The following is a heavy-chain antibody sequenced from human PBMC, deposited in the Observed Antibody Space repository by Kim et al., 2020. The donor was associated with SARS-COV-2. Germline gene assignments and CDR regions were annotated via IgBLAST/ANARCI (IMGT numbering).Heavy chain of an antibody. CDR3: AKDSDRYGSGSRGHFDY. D-gene: IGHD3-10*01. Sequence: GSLRLSCAASGFTFSSYGMHWVRQAPGKGLEWVAVISYDGSNKYYADSVKGRFTISRDNSKNTLYLQMNSLRAEDTAVYYCAKDSDRYGSGSRGHFDYWGQGTLVTVSS. V-gene: IGHV3-30*18. CDR1: GFTFSSYG. CDR2: ISYDGSNK. J-gene: IGHJ4*02.